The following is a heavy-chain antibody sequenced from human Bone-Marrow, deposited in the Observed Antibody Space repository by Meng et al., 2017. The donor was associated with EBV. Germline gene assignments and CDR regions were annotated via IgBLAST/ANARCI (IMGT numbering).Heavy chain of an antibody. V-gene: IGHV1-2*04. D-gene: IGHD1-7*01. Sequence: QVQLVQSGAEVEKPGASVKVSCKASGYTFTGYYMHWVRQAPGQGLEWMGWINPNSGGTNYAQKFQGWVTMTRDTSISTAYMELSRLRSDDTAVYYCARGSSGTTDSKYWYFDLWGRGTLVTVSS. CDR3: ARGSSGTTDSKYWYFDL. CDR2: INPNSGGT. CDR1: GYTFTGYY. J-gene: IGHJ2*01.